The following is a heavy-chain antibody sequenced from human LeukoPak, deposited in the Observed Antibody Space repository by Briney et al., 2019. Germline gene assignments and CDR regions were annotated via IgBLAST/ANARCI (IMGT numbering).Heavy chain of an antibody. CDR2: IRYDGSNK. CDR1: GFTFSTYG. V-gene: IGHV3-30*02. CDR3: AKGRHSIWFDP. D-gene: IGHD4-11*01. J-gene: IGHJ5*02. Sequence: GGALRLSCAASGFTFSTYGMHWVRQAPGKGLEWVAFIRYDGSNKYYADSVKGRFTGSRDNSKNTLYLQMNSLRPDDTAVYYCAKGRHSIWFDPWGQGTLVTVSS.